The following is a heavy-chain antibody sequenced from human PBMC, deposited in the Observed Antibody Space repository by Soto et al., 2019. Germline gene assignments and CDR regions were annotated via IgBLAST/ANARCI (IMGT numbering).Heavy chain of an antibody. CDR3: ARHSSSRPIFDY. D-gene: IGHD6-13*01. CDR2: IYYSGSS. V-gene: IGHV4-59*08. J-gene: IGHJ4*02. Sequence: QVQLQESGPGLVKPSETLSLTCTVSGGSIGNSYWRWIRQSPGKGLEWIGYIYYSGSSNYNPALKSRVSISVDTSNNQFSLKLNSVTAADTAVYYCARHSSSRPIFDYWGQGTLVIVSS. CDR1: GGSIGNSY.